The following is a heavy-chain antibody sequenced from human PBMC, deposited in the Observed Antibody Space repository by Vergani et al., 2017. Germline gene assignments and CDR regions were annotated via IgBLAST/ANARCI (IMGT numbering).Heavy chain of an antibody. V-gene: IGHV3-11*01. CDR2: ISSSGSTI. J-gene: IGHJ3*02. Sequence: QVQLVESGGGLVKPGGSLRLSCAASGFTFSDYYMSWIRQAPGKGLEWVSYISSSGSTIYYADSVKGRFTISRDNAKNSLYLQMNSLRAEDTAVYYCARLDAVVPAAISKAPFDIWGQGTMVTVSS. CDR3: ARLDAVVPAAISKAPFDI. D-gene: IGHD2-2*01. CDR1: GFTFSDYY.